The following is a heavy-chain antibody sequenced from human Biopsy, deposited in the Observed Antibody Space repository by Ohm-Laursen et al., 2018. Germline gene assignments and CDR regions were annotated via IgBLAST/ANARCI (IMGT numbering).Heavy chain of an antibody. J-gene: IGHJ3*02. CDR3: ARGRLSGTRRALDI. CDR1: GYTFINYD. D-gene: IGHD1-7*01. CDR2: MNPKSGDT. V-gene: IGHV1-8*01. Sequence: GASVKVSCKTSGYTFINYDIHWVRRASGQGLEWMGWMNPKSGDTGYAHKFQGRVTMSRNTSISTANLEMSSLRSEDTAVYYCARGRLSGTRRALDIWGQGTMVTVSS.